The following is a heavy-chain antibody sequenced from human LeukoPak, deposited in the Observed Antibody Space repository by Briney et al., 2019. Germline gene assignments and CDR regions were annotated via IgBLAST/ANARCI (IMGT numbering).Heavy chain of an antibody. V-gene: IGHV3-74*01. D-gene: IGHD6-6*01. CDR3: ARGGAYSGSPFDY. J-gene: IGHJ4*02. Sequence: GGSLRLSCAASGFTFSSNWMHWVRQAPGKGLVWVSHINSDGSSTNYADSVKGRFTISRDNAKNTLYLQMNSLRAEDTAVYYCARGGAYSGSPFDYWGQGTLVTVSS. CDR2: INSDGSST. CDR1: GFTFSSNW.